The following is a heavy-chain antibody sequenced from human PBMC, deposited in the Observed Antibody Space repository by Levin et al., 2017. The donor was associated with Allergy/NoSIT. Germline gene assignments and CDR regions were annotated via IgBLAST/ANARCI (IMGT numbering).Heavy chain of an antibody. CDR3: ARAPTGDHFDY. Sequence: GESLKISCEASGFTFGDYYMSWIRQAPGKGLEWISYISTSSSYTKYTDSVKGRFTISRDNAKNSLYLQMDSLRVEDTAVYYCARAPTGDHFDYWGPGTQVTVAS. V-gene: IGHV3-11*05. CDR2: ISTSSSYT. CDR1: GFTFGDYY. D-gene: IGHD7-27*01. J-gene: IGHJ4*02.